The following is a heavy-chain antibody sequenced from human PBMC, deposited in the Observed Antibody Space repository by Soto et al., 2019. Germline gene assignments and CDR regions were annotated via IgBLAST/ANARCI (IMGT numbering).Heavy chain of an antibody. CDR1: GGSISSSNW. CDR3: ARVVGGYYYGMDV. V-gene: IGHV4-4*02. Sequence: QVQLQESGPGLVKPSGTLSLTCAVSGGSISSSNWWSWVRQPPGKGLEWIGEIYHSGSTNYNPSLKSRVHISVYKSKNQFSLKLSSVTAADTAVYYCARVVGGYYYGMDVWGQGTTVTVSS. CDR2: IYHSGST. D-gene: IGHD2-2*01. J-gene: IGHJ6*02.